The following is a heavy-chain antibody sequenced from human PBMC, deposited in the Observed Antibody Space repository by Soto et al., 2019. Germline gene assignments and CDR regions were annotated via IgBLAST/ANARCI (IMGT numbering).Heavy chain of an antibody. CDR1: GFSFTTYV. Sequence: EVQLLESGGGLVQPGESLRLSCAASGFSFTTYVMGWVRQAPGMGLEWVSGISASGDSTFYAESVEGRFTISRDNSNNTLHLKMISLRDDNTAIYHSATGACGGSPPPNIYYFDVWGQGTLVTVYS. V-gene: IGHV3-23*01. CDR3: ATGACGGSPPPNIYYFDV. J-gene: IGHJ4*01. CDR2: ISASGDST. D-gene: IGHD1-26*01.